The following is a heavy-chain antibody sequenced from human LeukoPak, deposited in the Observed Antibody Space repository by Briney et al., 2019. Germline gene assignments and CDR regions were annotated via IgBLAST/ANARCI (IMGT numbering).Heavy chain of an antibody. CDR1: GGSFSGYY. CDR2: INHSGST. J-gene: IGHJ4*02. D-gene: IGHD6-13*01. V-gene: IGHV4-34*01. CDR3: ARGPPGPRNIAAAGGNYFDY. Sequence: SETLSLTCAVYGGSFSGYYWSWIRQSPGKGLEWIGEINHSGSTNYNPSLKSRVTISVDTSKNQFSLKLSSVTAADTAVYYCARGPPGPRNIAAAGGNYFDYWGQGTLVTVSS.